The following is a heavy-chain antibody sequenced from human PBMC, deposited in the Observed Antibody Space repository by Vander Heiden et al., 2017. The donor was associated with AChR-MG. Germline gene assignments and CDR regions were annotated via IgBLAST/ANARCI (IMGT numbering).Heavy chain of an antibody. CDR3: AADSRGWRDP. V-gene: IGHV1-58*01. D-gene: IGHD2-15*01. Sequence: QVQLVQSGPEVKKPGTSVKVSCKASAFTFSNTAVQWVRQVRGQPLEWIGWIAISNTNYAQKFQEKVSITWDMSTSTAYMELNSLKSEDTAVYYCAADSRGWRDPWGQGTQGTVSS. J-gene: IGHJ5*02. CDR2: IAISNT. CDR1: AFTFSNTA.